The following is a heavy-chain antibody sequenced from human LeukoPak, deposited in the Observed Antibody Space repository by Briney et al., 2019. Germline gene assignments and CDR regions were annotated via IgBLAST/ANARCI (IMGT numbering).Heavy chain of an antibody. CDR1: GFTFSSYG. D-gene: IGHD1-7*01. J-gene: IGHJ4*02. CDR2: ISYDGSNK. CDR3: AKGRGTASLRSRSYFDY. V-gene: IGHV3-30*18. Sequence: GRSLRLSCAASGFTFSSYGMHWVRQAPGKGLEWVAVISYDGSNKYYADSVKGRFTISRDNSKNTLYLQMNSLRAEDTAVYYCAKGRGTASLRSRSYFDYWGQGTLVTVSS.